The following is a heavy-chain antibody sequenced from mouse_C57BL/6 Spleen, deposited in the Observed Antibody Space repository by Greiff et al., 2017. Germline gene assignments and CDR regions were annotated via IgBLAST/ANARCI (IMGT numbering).Heavy chain of an antibody. CDR1: GYAFRSYW. J-gene: IGHJ2*01. Sequence: QFQLQQSGAELVKPGASVKISCKASGYAFRSYWMNWVTQRPGKGLEWIGQIYPGDGDTNYNGKFKGKATLTADKSSSTAYMQLSSLTSEDSAVYFCARGGNYGNYVNCDYWGQGTTLTVSS. CDR3: ARGGNYGNYVNCDY. D-gene: IGHD2-1*01. CDR2: IYPGDGDT. V-gene: IGHV1-80*01.